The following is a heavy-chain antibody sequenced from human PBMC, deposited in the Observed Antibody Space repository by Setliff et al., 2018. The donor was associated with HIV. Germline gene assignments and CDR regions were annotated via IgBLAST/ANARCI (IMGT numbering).Heavy chain of an antibody. CDR1: GFTFSSYA. V-gene: IGHV3-30*04. CDR2: RSYVGSNK. D-gene: IGHD5-18*01. J-gene: IGHJ4*02. Sequence: PGGSLRLSCEASGFTFSSYAMHWVCQAPGKGLEWVAIRSYVGSNKYYTDSVKGRFTISRDKSKNTVYLQMNSLRAEDTAVYYCVKDYVARRSYTYGYDYWGQGTLVTVSS. CDR3: VKDYVARRSYTYGYDY.